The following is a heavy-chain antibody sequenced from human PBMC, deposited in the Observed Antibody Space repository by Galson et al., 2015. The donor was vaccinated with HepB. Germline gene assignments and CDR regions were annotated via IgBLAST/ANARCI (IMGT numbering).Heavy chain of an antibody. D-gene: IGHD5-18*01. Sequence: QSGAEVKKPGESLKISCKGSGYIFTNYWIGWVRQMPGKGLEWMGIIYPADSDTRYSPSFQGQVTISADKSINTAYLQWSSLKASDTAMYYCARLQNVDAAMGGADYWGQGTLVTVSS. V-gene: IGHV5-51*03. CDR1: GYIFTNYW. CDR2: IYPADSDT. CDR3: ARLQNVDAAMGGADY. J-gene: IGHJ4*02.